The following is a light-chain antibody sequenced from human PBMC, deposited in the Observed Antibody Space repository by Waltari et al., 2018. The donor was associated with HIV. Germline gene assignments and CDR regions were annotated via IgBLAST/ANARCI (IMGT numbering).Light chain of an antibody. CDR3: RQYYGIPRT. CDR2: AAS. V-gene: IGKV1-NL1*01. J-gene: IGKJ4*02. CDR1: QGISNS. Sequence: DIQMTQSPSSLSASVGDRVPISCRASQGISNSLAWYQRKPGVAPKLLSYAASKLEDGVPSRFSGSGAGADYTLTVSRLQPEDFVTYYGRQYYGIPRTSGGGPKVEIK.